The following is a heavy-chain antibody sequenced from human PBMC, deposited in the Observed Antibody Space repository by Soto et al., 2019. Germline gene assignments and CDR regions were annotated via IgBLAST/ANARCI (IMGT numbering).Heavy chain of an antibody. Sequence: GGYLRLSCAASGFAFSTYCMSWVRRAPGQGLEWVANIMKDGSGEYYVDSVKGRFTISRDSAKNSLYLQMNSLRAEDTAVYYWATSSDPGYIFDFWGQGTLVTVCS. CDR1: GFAFSTYC. V-gene: IGHV3-7*01. CDR2: IMKDGSGE. D-gene: IGHD3-9*01. CDR3: ATSSDPGYIFDF. J-gene: IGHJ4*02.